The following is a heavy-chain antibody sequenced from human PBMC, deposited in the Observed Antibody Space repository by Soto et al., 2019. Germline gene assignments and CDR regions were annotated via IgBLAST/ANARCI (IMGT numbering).Heavy chain of an antibody. D-gene: IGHD1-26*01. CDR1: GGSISSYY. V-gene: IGHV4-59*01. CDR2: IYYSGST. Sequence: QVQLQESGPGLVKPSETLSLTCTVSGGSISSYYWSWIRQPPGKGLEWIGYIYYSGSTNYNLSRKSRVTISVDTYKNQFSLKLSSVTAADTAVYYCASHREGLSLAGGSRGLTPPDYWGQGTLVTVSS. J-gene: IGHJ4*02. CDR3: ASHREGLSLAGGSRGLTPPDY.